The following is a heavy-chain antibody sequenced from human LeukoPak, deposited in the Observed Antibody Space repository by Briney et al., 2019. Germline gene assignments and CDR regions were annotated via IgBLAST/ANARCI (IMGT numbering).Heavy chain of an antibody. D-gene: IGHD2-8*02. V-gene: IGHV4-4*07. J-gene: IGHJ6*03. CDR1: GGSISSYH. Sequence: SETLSLTCTVSGGSISSYHWSWIRQPAGKGLEWIGRIYTSGSTNYNPSLKSRVTMSVDTSKNQFSLRLTSVTAADTAVYYCARDGTGDYYSYYLDVWGKGIPVTVSS. CDR2: IYTSGST. CDR3: ARDGTGDYYSYYLDV.